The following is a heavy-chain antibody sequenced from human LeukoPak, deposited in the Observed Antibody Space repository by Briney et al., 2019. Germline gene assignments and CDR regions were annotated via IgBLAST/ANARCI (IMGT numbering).Heavy chain of an antibody. D-gene: IGHD3-10*01. CDR1: GGSISSGSYY. CDR3: ARLILSVVGSGSYYREDGFDI. Sequence: SQTLSLTCTVSGGSISSGSYYWSWIRQPAGKGLEWIGRIYTSGSTNYNPSLKSRVTISVDTSKNQFSLKLTSVTAADTAVYYCARLILSVVGSGSYYREDGFDIWGQGTMVTVSS. V-gene: IGHV4-61*02. J-gene: IGHJ3*02. CDR2: IYTSGST.